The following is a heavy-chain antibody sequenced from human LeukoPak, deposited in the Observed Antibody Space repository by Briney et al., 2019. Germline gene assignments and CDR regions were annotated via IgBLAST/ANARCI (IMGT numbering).Heavy chain of an antibody. CDR3: AKAQAVAGTVYDAFDI. CDR1: GFTVSSNY. CDR2: IYSGGTT. D-gene: IGHD6-19*01. J-gene: IGHJ3*02. V-gene: IGHV3-53*05. Sequence: GGSLRLSCAASGFTVSSNYMSWVRQAPGKGLEWVSVIYSGGTTYYADSVRGRFTISRDNSKNTLYLQMNSLRAEDTAVYYCAKAQAVAGTVYDAFDIWGQGTMVTVSS.